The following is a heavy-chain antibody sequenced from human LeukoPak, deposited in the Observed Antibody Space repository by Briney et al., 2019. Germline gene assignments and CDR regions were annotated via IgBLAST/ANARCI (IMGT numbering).Heavy chain of an antibody. CDR2: IIPIFGTA. CDR3: AREVTIFGVVISYYYGMDV. CDR1: GGTFSSYA. Sequence: VKVSCKASGGTFSSYAISWVRQAPGQGLEWMGGIIPIFGTADYAQKFQGRVTITADESTSTAYMELSSLRSEDTAVYYCAREVTIFGVVISYYYGMDVWGQGTTVTVSS. V-gene: IGHV1-69*01. D-gene: IGHD3-3*01. J-gene: IGHJ6*02.